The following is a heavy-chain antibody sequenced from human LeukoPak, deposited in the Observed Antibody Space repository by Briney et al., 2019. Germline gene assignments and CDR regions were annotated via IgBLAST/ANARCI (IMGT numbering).Heavy chain of an antibody. CDR2: IYYSGNT. Sequence: SETLSLTCTVSGGSISSYYWSWIRQPPGKGLEWIGYIYYSGNTNYNYNPSLKSRVTMSVDTSKNQFSLKLSSVTAADTAVYYCARLGYYDVLTGYSHYFDYWGQGSLITVSS. V-gene: IGHV4-59*08. D-gene: IGHD3-9*01. CDR1: GGSISSYY. J-gene: IGHJ4*02. CDR3: ARLGYYDVLTGYSHYFDY.